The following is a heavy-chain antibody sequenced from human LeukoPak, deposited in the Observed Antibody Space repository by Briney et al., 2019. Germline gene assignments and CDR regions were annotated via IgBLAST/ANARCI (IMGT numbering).Heavy chain of an antibody. CDR3: ARDRDYSSSCPDY. CDR1: GFTFSDYY. J-gene: IGHJ4*02. V-gene: IGHV3-11*01. Sequence: GGSLRLSCAASGFTFSDYYMSWIRQAPGKGLEWVSYISSSGSTIYYADSVKGRFTISRDNAKNSLYLQMNSRRAEDTAVYYCARDRDYSSSCPDYWGQGTLVTVSS. CDR2: ISSSGSTI. D-gene: IGHD6-13*01.